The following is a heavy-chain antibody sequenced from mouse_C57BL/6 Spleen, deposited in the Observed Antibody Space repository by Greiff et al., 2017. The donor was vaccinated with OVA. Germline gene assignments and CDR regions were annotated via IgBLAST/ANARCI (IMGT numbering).Heavy chain of an antibody. Sequence: VQLQQSGPELVKPGASVKISCKASGYTFTDYYMNWVKQSHGKSLEWIGDINPNNGGTSYNQKFKGKATLTVDKSSSTAYMELRSLTSEDSAVYYCARSDSKGPWFAYWGQGTLVTVSA. CDR3: ARSDSKGPWFAY. J-gene: IGHJ3*01. D-gene: IGHD2-5*01. CDR1: GYTFTDYY. V-gene: IGHV1-26*01. CDR2: INPNNGGT.